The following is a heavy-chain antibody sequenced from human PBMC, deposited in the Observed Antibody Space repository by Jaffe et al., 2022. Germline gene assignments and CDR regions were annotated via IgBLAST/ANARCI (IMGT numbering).Heavy chain of an antibody. J-gene: IGHJ4*02. CDR3: AKDPGYSGYGNYFDY. V-gene: IGHV3-43D*04. CDR1: GFTFDDYA. CDR2: ISWDGGST. Sequence: EVQLVESGGVVVQPGGSLRLSCAASGFTFDDYAMHWVRQAPGKGLEWVSLISWDGGSTYYADSVKGRFTISRDNSKNSLYLQMNSLRAEDTALYYCAKDPGYSGYGNYFDYWGQGTLVTVSS. D-gene: IGHD5-12*01.